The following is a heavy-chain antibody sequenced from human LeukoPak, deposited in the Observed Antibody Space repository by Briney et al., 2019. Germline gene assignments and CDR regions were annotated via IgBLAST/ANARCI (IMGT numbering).Heavy chain of an antibody. CDR3: AKDGGEVRFCSGTSCLFYFDN. V-gene: IGHV3-30*18. D-gene: IGHD2-2*01. CDR2: VSYDGTSI. CDR1: GFTFTSYG. J-gene: IGHJ4*02. Sequence: GGSLRLSCAASGFTFTSYGMHWVRQAPGKGLEWVAVVSYDGTSIYYADSVKGRFTISRDNSKNTLFLQMNSLRAEDTALYYCAKDGGEVRFCSGTSCLFYFDNWGQGTLVTVSS.